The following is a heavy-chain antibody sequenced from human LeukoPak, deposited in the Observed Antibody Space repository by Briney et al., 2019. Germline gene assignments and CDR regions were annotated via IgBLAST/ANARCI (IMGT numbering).Heavy chain of an antibody. J-gene: IGHJ4*02. CDR2: ISGSGGST. V-gene: IGHV3-23*01. D-gene: IGHD4-17*01. CDR1: GFTFSSYA. Sequence: GGSLRLSCAASGFTFSSYAMSWVRQAPGKGLEWVSAISGSGGSTYYVDSVKGRFTISRDNSKNTLYLQMNSLRAEDTAVYYCAKLKTVTTSYFDYWGQGTLVTVSS. CDR3: AKLKTVTTSYFDY.